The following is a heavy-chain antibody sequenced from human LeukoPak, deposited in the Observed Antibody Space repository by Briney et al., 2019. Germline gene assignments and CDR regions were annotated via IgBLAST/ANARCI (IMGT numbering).Heavy chain of an antibody. D-gene: IGHD3-10*01. CDR3: ASGAWFGEFHPLDY. V-gene: IGHV1-2*02. CDR1: GYTFTGYY. Sequence: ASVKVSCKASGYTFTGYYMHWVRQAPGQGLEWMGWINPNSGGTNYAQKFQGGVTMSRDTSISTAYMELSRLRSDDTAVYYCASGAWFGEFHPLDYWGQGTLVTVSS. CDR2: INPNSGGT. J-gene: IGHJ4*02.